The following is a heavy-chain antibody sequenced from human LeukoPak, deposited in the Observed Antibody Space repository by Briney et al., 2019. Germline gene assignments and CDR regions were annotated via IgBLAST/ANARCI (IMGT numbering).Heavy chain of an antibody. D-gene: IGHD5-24*01. V-gene: IGHV3-48*01. CDR2: ISSGSGSI. CDR1: GFTFSSYS. Sequence: GGSLRLSCAASGFTFSSYSMNWVRQAPGKGLEWVSHISSGSGSISYADSVKGRFTISRDNAKNSLYLQMNSLRAEDTAVYYCARGSPNYLFDFWGQGTPVRVSS. CDR3: ARGSPNYLFDF. J-gene: IGHJ4*02.